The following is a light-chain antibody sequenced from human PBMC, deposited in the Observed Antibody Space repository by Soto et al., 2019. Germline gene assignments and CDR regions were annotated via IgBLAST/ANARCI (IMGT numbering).Light chain of an antibody. J-gene: IGLJ3*02. CDR3: QAYDATNQV. CDR2: EDN. V-gene: IGLV6-57*01. Sequence: NFMLTQPPSVSESPGKTVIISCTRSSGSIASNYVQWYQQRPGSSPTTVIYEDNQRPPGVPDRFSGSIDSSSNSASLTISGLEAEDEADYYCQAYDATNQVFGGGTKLTVL. CDR1: SGSIASNY.